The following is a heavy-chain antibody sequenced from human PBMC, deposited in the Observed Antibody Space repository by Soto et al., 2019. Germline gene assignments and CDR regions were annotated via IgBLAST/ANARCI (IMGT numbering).Heavy chain of an antibody. D-gene: IGHD3-3*01. J-gene: IGHJ6*02. CDR2: INAANGNT. CDR3: ATASPRDFWSGYFDAHYYGMDV. CDR1: GYTFTSYA. V-gene: IGHV1-3*01. Sequence: ASVKVSCKASGYTFTSYAMHWVRQAPGQRLEWMGWINAANGNTKYSQKFQGRVTITRDTSASTAYMELSSLRSEDTAVYYCATASPRDFWSGYFDAHYYGMDVWGQGTTVTVSS.